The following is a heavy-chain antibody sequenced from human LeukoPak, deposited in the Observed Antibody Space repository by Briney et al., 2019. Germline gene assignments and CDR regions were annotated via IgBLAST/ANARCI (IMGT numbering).Heavy chain of an antibody. Sequence: GGSLRLSCAASGFTFSSYGMHWVRQAPGKGLEWVAVISYGGSNKYYADSVKGRFTISRDNSKNTLYLQMNSLRAEDTAVYYCAKDYSGVYCSSTSCYFFDYWGQGTLVTVSS. D-gene: IGHD2-2*01. CDR3: AKDYSGVYCSSTSCYFFDY. CDR2: ISYGGSNK. CDR1: GFTFSSYG. J-gene: IGHJ4*02. V-gene: IGHV3-30*18.